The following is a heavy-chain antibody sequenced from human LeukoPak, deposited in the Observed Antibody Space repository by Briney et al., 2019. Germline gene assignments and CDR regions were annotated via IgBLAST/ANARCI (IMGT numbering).Heavy chain of an antibody. CDR1: GFTFSSYS. V-gene: IGHV3-7*01. CDR3: ARDGYSSSWYPTIDYYGMDV. Sequence: GGSLRLSCAASGFTFSSYSMNWVRQAPGKGLEWVANIKQDGSEKYYVDSVKGRFTISRDNAKNSLYLQMNSLRAEDTAVYYCARDGYSSSWYPTIDYYGMDVWGQGTTVTVSS. J-gene: IGHJ6*02. D-gene: IGHD6-13*01. CDR2: IKQDGSEK.